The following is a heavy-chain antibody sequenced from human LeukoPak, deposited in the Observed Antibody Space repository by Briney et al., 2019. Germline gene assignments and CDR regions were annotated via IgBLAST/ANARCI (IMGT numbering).Heavy chain of an antibody. D-gene: IGHD1-1*01. CDR1: GYSLTGYY. J-gene: IGHJ6*02. Sequence: ASVKVSCKASGYSLTGYYMHWVRQAPGQGLEWMGWINPNSGDTNYAQEFQGRVTMTRDTSISTAYMELSSLRSDDTAVYYCAREDITTTVTNYYYYYGMDVWGQGTTVTVSS. CDR2: INPNSGDT. CDR3: AREDITTTVTNYYYYYGMDV. V-gene: IGHV1-2*02.